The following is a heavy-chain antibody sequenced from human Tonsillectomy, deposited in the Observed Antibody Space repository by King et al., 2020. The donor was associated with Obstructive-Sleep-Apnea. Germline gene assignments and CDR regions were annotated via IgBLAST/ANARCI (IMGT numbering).Heavy chain of an antibody. J-gene: IGHJ6*02. V-gene: IGHV3-30*04. CDR3: ASPHHGGYDYYGMDV. Sequence: VQLVESGGGVVQPGSSLRLSCAASGFTFSSYAMNLVRQAPGKGLGWLAIISDDGSNKYYADSVRGRLTISRENSKNTLYLQLNSLRPEDTAVYYCASPHHGGYDYYGMDVWGQGTTVTVSS. D-gene: IGHD4-23*01. CDR2: ISDDGSNK. CDR1: GFTFSSYA.